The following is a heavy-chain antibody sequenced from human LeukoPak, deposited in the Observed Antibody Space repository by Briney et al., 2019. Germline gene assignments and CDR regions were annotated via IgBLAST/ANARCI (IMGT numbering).Heavy chain of an antibody. CDR2: ITSSSSI. CDR1: GFTLSSYR. D-gene: IGHD3-9*01. Sequence: GGCLRLSRAASGFTLSSYRMNWVRQAQGKGREWGSSITSSSSIYNADSVKGRSTISRDNAKNSLYLQMNSLRAEDTAVYYCAKVPEYMDILIAYSTTPDYWGQGTLVTVSS. CDR3: AKVPEYMDILIAYSTTPDY. J-gene: IGHJ4*02. V-gene: IGHV3-21*01.